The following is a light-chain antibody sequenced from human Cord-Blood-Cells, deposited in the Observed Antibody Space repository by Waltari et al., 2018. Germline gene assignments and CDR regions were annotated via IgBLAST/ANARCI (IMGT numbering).Light chain of an antibody. J-gene: IGKJ1*01. CDR1: QSISSW. CDR3: QQYNSFSWT. CDR2: DAS. V-gene: IGKV1-5*01. Sequence: ASVGDRVTITCRASQSISSWLAWYQQKPGKAPKLLIYDASSLESGVPSRFSGSGSGTEFTLTISSLQPDDFATYYCQQYNSFSWTFGQGTKVEIK.